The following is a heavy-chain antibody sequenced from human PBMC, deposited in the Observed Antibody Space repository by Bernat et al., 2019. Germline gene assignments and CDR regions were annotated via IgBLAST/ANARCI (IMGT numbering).Heavy chain of an antibody. CDR3: ASKIGILVAGPFYDY. CDR2: IYHSGTT. Sequence: QVQLQESGPGLVKPSGTLSLTCAVSGASISSNEWWSWVRQPPGKGLEWIGEIYHSGTTNYNPSLRSRVTMSVDKSKNQFSLSLNSVTAADTAVYYCASKIGILVAGPFYDYWGQGTLVTVSS. D-gene: IGHD6-19*01. J-gene: IGHJ4*02. CDR1: GASISSNEW. V-gene: IGHV4-4*02.